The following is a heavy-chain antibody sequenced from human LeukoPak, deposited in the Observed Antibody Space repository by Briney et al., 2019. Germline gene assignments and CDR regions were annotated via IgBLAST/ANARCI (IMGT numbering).Heavy chain of an antibody. CDR2: ISGYNGNT. V-gene: IGHV1-18*01. J-gene: IGHJ4*02. D-gene: IGHD6-6*01. CDR3: ARSGGSSFPRQIFDY. CDR1: GYTSTSYG. Sequence: EASMKVSCRTAGYTSTSYGVTWGRQAPGQGLEWMGWISGYNGNTKYAQKVQGRVTMTTDTSTSTAYMELRSLRSGDTAVYYCARSGGSSFPRQIFDYWGQGTLVTVSS.